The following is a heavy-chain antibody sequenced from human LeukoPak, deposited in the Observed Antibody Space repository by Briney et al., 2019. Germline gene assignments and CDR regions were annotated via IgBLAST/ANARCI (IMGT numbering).Heavy chain of an antibody. CDR3: ARDRRSSTSCYENWFDP. CDR2: IYYSGST. J-gene: IGHJ5*02. CDR1: GGSVSSGSYY. V-gene: IGHV4-61*01. D-gene: IGHD2-2*01. Sequence: SETLSLTCTVSGGSVSSGSYYWSWIRQPPGKGLEWIGYIYYSGSTNYNPSLKSRVTISVDTSKNQFSLKLSSVTAADTAVYYCARDRRSSTSCYENWFDPWGQGTLVTVSS.